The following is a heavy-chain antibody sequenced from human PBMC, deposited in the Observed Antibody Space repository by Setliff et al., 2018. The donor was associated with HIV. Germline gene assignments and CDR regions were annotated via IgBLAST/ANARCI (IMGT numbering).Heavy chain of an antibody. CDR1: GGSISSGSDY. V-gene: IGHV4-61*09. CDR2: IHISGTT. CDR3: ARGKVFSGYSYYYYYMDV. J-gene: IGHJ6*03. D-gene: IGHD3-9*01. Sequence: SETLSLTCTVSGGSISSGSDYWSWIRQPAGKGLEWIGQIHISGTTNYNPSLKSRVTISIDTSKHQFSLRLTSVTAADTAVYFCARGKVFSGYSYYYYYMDVWGRGTTVTVSS.